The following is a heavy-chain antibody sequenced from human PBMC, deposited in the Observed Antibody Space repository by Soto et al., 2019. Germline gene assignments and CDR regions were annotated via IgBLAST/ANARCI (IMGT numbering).Heavy chain of an antibody. CDR3: ARSGVTSIFFDY. V-gene: IGHV4-34*01. Sequence: QVQLQQWGAGLLKPSETLSLTCAVYGGSFSGYYWCWIRQPPGKGLEWIGESNHSGSNNYNPSRKRRVTISVDTCKNQFSLKLSFVTAADTAVYYCARSGVTSIFFDYWGQGSLVTVSS. D-gene: IGHD4-17*01. CDR2: SNHSGSN. J-gene: IGHJ4*02. CDR1: GGSFSGYY.